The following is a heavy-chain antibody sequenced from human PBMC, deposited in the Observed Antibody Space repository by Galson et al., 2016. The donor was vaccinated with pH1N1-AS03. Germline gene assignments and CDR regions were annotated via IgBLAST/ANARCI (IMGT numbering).Heavy chain of an antibody. CDR3: ARETIRAGEFDL. CDR2: INPSGSEK. CDR1: GFPFNEYI. Sequence: SLRLSCAASGFPFNEYIMRWLRHVPGKRPEWVANINPSGSEKYYEDSVRGRFTVSRDNTKNLLYLEMNSLSAEDSAVYFCARETIRAGEFDLWGRGTVVTVSS. D-gene: IGHD1-26*01. V-gene: IGHV3-7*03. J-gene: IGHJ3*01.